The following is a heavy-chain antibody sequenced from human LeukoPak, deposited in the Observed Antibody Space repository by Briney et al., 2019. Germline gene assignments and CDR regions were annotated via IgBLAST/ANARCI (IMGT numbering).Heavy chain of an antibody. V-gene: IGHV3-23*01. J-gene: IGHJ4*02. Sequence: GGSLRLPCAASGFTFSSYAMSWVRQAPGKGLEWVSAISGSGGSTYYADSVKGRFTISRDNSKNTLYLQMNSLRAEDTAVYYCAKSTYGDSPFYLDYWGQGTLVTVSS. CDR2: ISGSGGST. CDR3: AKSTYGDSPFYLDY. D-gene: IGHD4-17*01. CDR1: GFTFSSYA.